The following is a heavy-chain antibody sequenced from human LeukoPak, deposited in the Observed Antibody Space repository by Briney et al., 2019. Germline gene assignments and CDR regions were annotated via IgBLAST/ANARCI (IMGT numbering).Heavy chain of an antibody. CDR3: ATYSNYAYWYFDL. J-gene: IGHJ2*01. V-gene: IGHV1-24*01. D-gene: IGHD4-11*01. CDR2: FDPEDGET. Sequence: ASVKVSCKVSGYALTELSMHWVRQAPGKGLEWMGGFDPEDGETIYAQKFQGRVTMTEDTSTDTAYMELGSLRSEDTAVYYCATYSNYAYWYFDLWGRGTLVTVSS. CDR1: GYALTELS.